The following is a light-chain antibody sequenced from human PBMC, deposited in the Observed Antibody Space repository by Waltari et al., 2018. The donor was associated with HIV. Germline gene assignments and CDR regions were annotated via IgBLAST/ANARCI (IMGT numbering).Light chain of an antibody. J-gene: IGLJ2*01. CDR3: ATWDDNLSGVV. CDR2: SNH. CDR1: SSDIGSYY. Sequence: QSVLTQPPSASGTPGQRVTISCSGSSSDIGSYYVYWFQQLPGTAPKLLIYSNHQRPSGVPDRFAGSKSGTSASLAISGLRSEDEADYYCATWDDNLSGVVFGGGTKLTVL. V-gene: IGLV1-47*02.